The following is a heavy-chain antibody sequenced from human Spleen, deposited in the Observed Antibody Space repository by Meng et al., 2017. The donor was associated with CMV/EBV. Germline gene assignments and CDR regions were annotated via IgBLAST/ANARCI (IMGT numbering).Heavy chain of an antibody. CDR1: GFTFSSYA. J-gene: IGHJ3*02. D-gene: IGHD6-6*01. CDR3: AKDTGQLVWDDAFDT. V-gene: IGHV3-23*01. Sequence: GESLKISCAASGFTFSSYAMSWVRQAPGKGLEWVSAISGSGGSTYYADSVKGRFTISRDNSKNTLYLQMNSLRAEDTAVYYCAKDTGQLVWDDAFDTWGQGTMVTVS. CDR2: ISGSGGST.